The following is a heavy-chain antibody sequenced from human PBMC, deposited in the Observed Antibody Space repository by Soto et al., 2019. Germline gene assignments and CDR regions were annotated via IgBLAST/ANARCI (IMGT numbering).Heavy chain of an antibody. CDR2: ISAYNGNT. V-gene: IGHV1-18*01. CDR1: GYTFTSYG. J-gene: IGHJ6*02. Sequence: QVQLVQSGAEVKKPGASVKVSCKASGYTFTSYGISWVRQAPGQGLEWMGWISAYNGNTNYAQKLQGRVTMTTDTPTSTAYMELMSLRSDDTAVYYCARDSAVAAAGTEGMDVWGQGTTVTVSS. D-gene: IGHD6-13*01. CDR3: ARDSAVAAAGTEGMDV.